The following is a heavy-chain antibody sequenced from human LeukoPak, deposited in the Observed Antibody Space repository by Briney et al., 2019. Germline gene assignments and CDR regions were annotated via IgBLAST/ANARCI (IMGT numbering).Heavy chain of an antibody. CDR3: ARDGRGSSWYGYYFDY. D-gene: IGHD6-13*01. CDR2: ISSSSSYI. V-gene: IGHV3-21*01. J-gene: IGHJ4*02. CDR1: GFTFSSYW. Sequence: PGGSLRLSCAASGFTFSSYWVSWVRQAPGKGLEWVSSISSSSSYIYYADSVKGRFTISRDNAKNSLYLQMNSLRAEDTAVYYCARDGRGSSWYGYYFDYWGQGTLVTVSS.